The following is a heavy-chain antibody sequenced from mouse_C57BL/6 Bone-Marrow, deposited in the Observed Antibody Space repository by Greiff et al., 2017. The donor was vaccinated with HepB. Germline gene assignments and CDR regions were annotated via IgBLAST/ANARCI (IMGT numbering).Heavy chain of an antibody. CDR3: ARFDDYDGDYFDY. CDR2: IYPGDGDT. J-gene: IGHJ2*01. V-gene: IGHV1-82*01. D-gene: IGHD2-4*01. CDR1: GYAFSSSW. Sequence: QVQLQHSGPELVKPGASVKISCKASGYAFSSSWMNWVKQRPGKGLEWIGRIYPGDGDTNYNGKFKGKATLTADKSSSTAYMQLSSLTSEDSAVYFCARFDDYDGDYFDYWGQGTTLTVSS.